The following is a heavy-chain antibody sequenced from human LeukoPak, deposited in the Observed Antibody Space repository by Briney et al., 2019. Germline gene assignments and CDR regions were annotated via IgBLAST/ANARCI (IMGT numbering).Heavy chain of an antibody. CDR2: INSDGSST. CDR3: AREEYSVRRGARLDH. D-gene: IGHD4-11*01. J-gene: IGHJ4*02. CDR1: GFTFNNYW. V-gene: IGHV3-74*01. Sequence: PGGSLRLSCAASGFTFNNYWMHWVRQAPGKGLVWVSRINSDGSSTGYADSVRGRFTISRDTAKNTRYLQMNSVRVEDTAMYYCAREEYSVRRGARLDHWGQGTLVIVSS.